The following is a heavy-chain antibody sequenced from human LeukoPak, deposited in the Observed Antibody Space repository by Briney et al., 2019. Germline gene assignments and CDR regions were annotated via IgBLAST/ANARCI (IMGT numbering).Heavy chain of an antibody. Sequence: ASVKVSCKASGYTYTGYYMHWVRQAPGQGLEWMGRINPNSGGTNYAQKFQGRVTITKDTSISTAYMELSRLRSDDTAVYYCARQPSRNLRLLNYWGQGTQVTVSS. J-gene: IGHJ4*02. D-gene: IGHD5-12*01. CDR1: GYTYTGYY. CDR2: INPNSGGT. CDR3: ARQPSRNLRLLNY. V-gene: IGHV1-2*06.